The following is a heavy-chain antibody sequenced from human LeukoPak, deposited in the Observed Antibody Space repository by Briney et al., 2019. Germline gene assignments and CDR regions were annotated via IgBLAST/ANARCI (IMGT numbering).Heavy chain of an antibody. J-gene: IGHJ4*02. CDR2: ISYDGGDK. Sequence: GGSLRLSCAASGFAFTTYAMHWVRQAPGKGLEWVAFISYDGGDKYYAESVKGRFTISRDNSKNTLYLQMNGLRADDTAVYYCARDRPNSYQPGGYWGQGTLVTVSS. CDR3: ARDRPNSYQPGGY. CDR1: GFAFTTYA. V-gene: IGHV3-30*04. D-gene: IGHD2-2*01.